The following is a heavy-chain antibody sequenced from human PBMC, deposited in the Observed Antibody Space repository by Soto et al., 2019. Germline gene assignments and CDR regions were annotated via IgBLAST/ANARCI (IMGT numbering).Heavy chain of an antibody. CDR2: INPNSGNT. CDR3: ARGGVLWFGEFYYYYGMDV. CDR1: GYTFTSYD. D-gene: IGHD3-10*01. V-gene: IGHV1-8*01. Sequence: SVKVSCKASGYTFTSYDINWVRQATGQGLEWMGWINPNSGNTGYAQKFQGRVTMTRNTSISTAYMELSSLRSEDTAVYYFARGGVLWFGEFYYYYGMDVWGQGTTVTGSS. J-gene: IGHJ6*02.